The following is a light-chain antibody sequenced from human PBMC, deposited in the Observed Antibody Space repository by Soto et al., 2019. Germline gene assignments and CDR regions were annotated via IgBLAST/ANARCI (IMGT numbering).Light chain of an antibody. Sequence: NFMLTQPHSVSESPGKTVTISCTRSSGSIASNYVQWYQQRPGSAPTTVIYEDNQRPSGVPDRFSGSIDSSSNSASLTISGLKTKDEADYYCQSYDSSNQVFGGGTKLTVL. CDR2: EDN. V-gene: IGLV6-57*04. J-gene: IGLJ3*02. CDR3: QSYDSSNQV. CDR1: SGSIASNY.